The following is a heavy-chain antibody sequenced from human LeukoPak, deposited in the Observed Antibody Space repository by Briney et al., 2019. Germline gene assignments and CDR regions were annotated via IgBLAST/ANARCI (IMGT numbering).Heavy chain of an antibody. CDR1: GFIVDSNY. D-gene: IGHD6-13*01. CDR2: ITGSGGST. V-gene: IGHV3-23*01. J-gene: IGHJ4*02. Sequence: GGALRLSCAASGFIVDSNYMSWVRQAPGKGLECVSAITGSGGSTYYADSVKGRFTISRDNSKNTLYLQKNSLRAEDTAVYYCAKSTHSSSWYSVFDYWGQGTLVIVSS. CDR3: AKSTHSSSWYSVFDY.